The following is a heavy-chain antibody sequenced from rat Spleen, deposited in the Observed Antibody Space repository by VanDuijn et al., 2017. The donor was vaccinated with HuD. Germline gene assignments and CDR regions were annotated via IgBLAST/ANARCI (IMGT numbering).Heavy chain of an antibody. J-gene: IGHJ2*01. CDR3: ARPTTGSYSYYFDY. CDR1: GFTFSNSY. D-gene: IGHD1-1*01. V-gene: IGHV5-25*01. Sequence: EVQLVESGGGPVQPGRSLKLSCAASGFTFSNSYMAWVRQAPKKGLEWVATISTSGSRTYYPDSVRGRFTISRDNARSSLYLQMNSLKSEDTATYYCARPTTGSYSYYFDYWGQGVMVTVSS. CDR2: ISTSGSRT.